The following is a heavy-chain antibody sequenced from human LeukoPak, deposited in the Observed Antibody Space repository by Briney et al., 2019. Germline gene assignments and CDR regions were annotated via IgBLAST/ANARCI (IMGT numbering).Heavy chain of an antibody. CDR3: ARQGYYGSGSYYLRPGYYMDV. Sequence: SETLSLTCAVYGGSFSGYYWSWIRQPPGKGLEWIGEINHSGSTNYNPSLKSRVTISVDTSKNQFSLKLSSVTAADTAVYYCARQGYYGSGSYYLRPGYYMDVWGKGTTVTVSS. D-gene: IGHD3-10*01. CDR2: INHSGST. V-gene: IGHV4-34*01. CDR1: GGSFSGYY. J-gene: IGHJ6*03.